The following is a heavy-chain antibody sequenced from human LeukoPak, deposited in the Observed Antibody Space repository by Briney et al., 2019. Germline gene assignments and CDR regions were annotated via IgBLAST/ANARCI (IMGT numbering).Heavy chain of an antibody. CDR3: ARASGGPSYCGGDCYTQDFYYYYMDV. V-gene: IGHV3-53*01. Sequence: GGSLRLSCAASGFTASSNSMSWVRQVQGKGLEWVSVIYSGGSTYYAGSAKGRFTISRDKSKNTLYLQMNSLRAEDTAVYYCARASGGPSYCGGDCYTQDFYYYYMDVWGKGTTVTVSS. D-gene: IGHD2-21*02. CDR2: IYSGGST. CDR1: GFTASSNS. J-gene: IGHJ6*03.